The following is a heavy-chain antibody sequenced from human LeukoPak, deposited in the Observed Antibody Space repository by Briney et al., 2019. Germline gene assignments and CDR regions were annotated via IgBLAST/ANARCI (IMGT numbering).Heavy chain of an antibody. CDR2: ISINGGSK. J-gene: IGHJ4*02. CDR3: VKGLCLRGSYQGPFDD. CDR1: GFTFRSYA. V-gene: IGHV3-64*03. Sequence: PGGSLRLSCSASGFTFRSYAMHWVRQAPGKGLEYVSAISINGGSKYYADSVKSRFTMSRVNSKNTLYVEMGGLRAEDTAVYYCVKGLCLRGSYQGPFDDWGQGTLVTVSS. D-gene: IGHD1-26*01.